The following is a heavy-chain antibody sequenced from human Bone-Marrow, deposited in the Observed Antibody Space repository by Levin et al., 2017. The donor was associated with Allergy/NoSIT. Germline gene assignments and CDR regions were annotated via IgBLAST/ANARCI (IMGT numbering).Heavy chain of an antibody. D-gene: IGHD1-1*01. J-gene: IGHJ4*02. V-gene: IGHV1-2*02. Sequence: GESLKISCKASGYTFTGYYMHWVRQAPGQGLEWMGWINPNSGGTNYAQKFQGRVTMTRDTSISTAYMELSRLRSDDTAVYYCARAGKEAVNWNEPRHWGQGTLVTVSS. CDR2: INPNSGGT. CDR3: ARAGKEAVNWNEPRH. CDR1: GYTFTGYY.